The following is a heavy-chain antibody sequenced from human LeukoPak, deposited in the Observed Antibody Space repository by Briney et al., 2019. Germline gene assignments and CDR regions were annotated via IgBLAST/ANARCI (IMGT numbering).Heavy chain of an antibody. V-gene: IGHV4-4*02. D-gene: IGHD3-10*01. J-gene: IGHJ4*02. Sequence: PSGTLSLTCAVYGVSISSDNWWTWVRQPPGKGLEWIGETHRSGDTKYNPSLNGRVTISMDNSKNQLSLNLISVTAADTAIYFCATRHHCRTYMVPLDSWGQGTLVTVSS. CDR2: THRSGDT. CDR1: GVSISSDNW. CDR3: ATRHHCRTYMVPLDS.